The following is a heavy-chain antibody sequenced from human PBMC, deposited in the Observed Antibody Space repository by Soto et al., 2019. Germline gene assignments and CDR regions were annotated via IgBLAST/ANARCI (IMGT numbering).Heavy chain of an antibody. D-gene: IGHD6-6*01. CDR1: GFSFSTSGEA. CDR2: IYWNDDV. J-gene: IGHJ5*02. CDR3: TRRQSIALGAWFDP. V-gene: IGHV2-5*01. Sequence: QITLKESGPTLVKPTQTLTLTCSFSGFSFSTSGEAVGWIRQPPGKPPGWLALIYWNDDVHYSPSLKSRLTIIKDTSKSQVDLTLTNMDPMDTGTYYCTRRQSIALGAWFDPWGQGTLVTVSS.